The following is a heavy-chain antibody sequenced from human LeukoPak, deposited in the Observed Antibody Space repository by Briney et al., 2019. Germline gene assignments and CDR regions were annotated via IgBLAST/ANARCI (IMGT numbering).Heavy chain of an antibody. D-gene: IGHD1-26*01. CDR1: GGSISSSSYY. CDR2: IYYSGST. Sequence: SETLSLTCTVSGGSISSSSYYWGWIRQPPGKGLEWIGSIYYSGSTYYNPSLKSRVTISVDTSKNQFSPKLSSVTAADTAVYYCARHVLGATKGVVFDYWGQGTLVTVSS. V-gene: IGHV4-39*07. CDR3: ARHVLGATKGVVFDY. J-gene: IGHJ4*02.